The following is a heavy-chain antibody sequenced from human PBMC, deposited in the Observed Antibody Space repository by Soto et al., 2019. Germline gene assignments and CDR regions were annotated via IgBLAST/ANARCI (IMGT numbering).Heavy chain of an antibody. CDR3: ASDRGGGIEPFDY. V-gene: IGHV4-59*01. J-gene: IGHJ4*02. CDR2: IYYSGST. Sequence: WTWIRQPLGTGLEWIGSIYYSGSTDYNPSLKSRATISIDTSKSQFSLKLSSVTAADTAVYYCASDRGGGIEPFDYWGQGALVTVSS. D-gene: IGHD6-13*01.